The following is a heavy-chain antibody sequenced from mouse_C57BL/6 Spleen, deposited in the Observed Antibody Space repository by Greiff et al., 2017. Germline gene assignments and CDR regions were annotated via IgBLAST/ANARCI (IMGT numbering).Heavy chain of an antibody. CDR2: IYPGDGDT. J-gene: IGHJ2*01. D-gene: IGHD2-1*01. Sequence: QVQLKESGPELVKPGASVKISCKASGYAFSSSWLNWVKQRPGKGLEWIGRIYPGDGDTNYNGKFKGKATLTADKSSSTAYMQLSSLTSEDSSVYFCAGGNYDVDYWGQGTTLTVSS. CDR1: GYAFSSSW. V-gene: IGHV1-82*01. CDR3: AGGNYDVDY.